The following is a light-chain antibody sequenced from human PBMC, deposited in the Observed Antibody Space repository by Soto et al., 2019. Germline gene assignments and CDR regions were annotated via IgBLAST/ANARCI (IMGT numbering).Light chain of an antibody. J-gene: IGLJ1*01. CDR2: DTT. CDR1: TGAVTDCHY. Sequence: QAVVTQAPSLTVSPGGTVTLTCASSTGAVTDCHYLYWFQQNPGQAPRTLIFDTTNRHSWTPARFSGSLLGGKAALTLSGAQAEEEAEYCCLFSFNGAYVFGTGTKATVL. V-gene: IGLV7-46*01. CDR3: LFSFNGAYV.